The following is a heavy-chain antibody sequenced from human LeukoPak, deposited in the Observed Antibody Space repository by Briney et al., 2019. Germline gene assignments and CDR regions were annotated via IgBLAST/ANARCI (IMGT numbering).Heavy chain of an antibody. CDR3: ARQVQHSGSDANIDY. J-gene: IGHJ4*02. CDR1: GGSFTGYY. D-gene: IGHD5-12*01. Sequence: PSETLSLTCAVFGGSFTGYYWSWIRQPPGKGLEWIGYVFYSGTTTYNPSLKSRVTISEDTSRNQFSLKLTSVTAADTAVYYCARQVQHSGSDANIDYWGQGILVTVSS. V-gene: IGHV4-59*08. CDR2: VFYSGTT.